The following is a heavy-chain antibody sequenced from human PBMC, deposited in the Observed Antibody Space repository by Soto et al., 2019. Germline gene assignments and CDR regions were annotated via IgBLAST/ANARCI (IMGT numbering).Heavy chain of an antibody. CDR1: GGTFSSYT. V-gene: IGHV1-69*08. CDR3: ARDLVDCSGGSCYSPYFDY. D-gene: IGHD2-15*01. CDR2: IIPILGIA. Sequence: VQLVQSGAEVKKPGSSVKVSCKASGGTFSSYTISWVRQAPGQGLEWMGRIIPILGIANYAQKFQGRVTITADKSTSTAYMELSSLRSEDTAVYYCARDLVDCSGGSCYSPYFDYWGQGTLVTVSS. J-gene: IGHJ4*02.